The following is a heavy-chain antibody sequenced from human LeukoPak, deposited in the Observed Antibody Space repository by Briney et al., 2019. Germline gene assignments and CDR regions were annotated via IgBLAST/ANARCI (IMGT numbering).Heavy chain of an antibody. CDR2: VWPDDSDT. J-gene: IGHJ4*02. CDR1: GSSFTSYW. CDR3: ARQVGKILTVTPRYFDY. D-gene: IGHD4-4*01. Sequence: GASLKISCKASGSSFTSYWIGWVRPMPGKGLEWMGIVWPDDSDTRYSSSFQGQVTISVGRSTSTAYLQWSSLKASDTAIYYCARQVGKILTVTPRYFDYWGQGTLVTVSS. V-gene: IGHV5-51*01.